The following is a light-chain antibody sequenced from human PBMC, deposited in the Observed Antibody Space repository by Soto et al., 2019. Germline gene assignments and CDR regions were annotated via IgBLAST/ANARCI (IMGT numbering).Light chain of an antibody. V-gene: IGKV3-20*01. CDR3: QQYGTSPWT. Sequence: EIVLTQSPGTLSLPPGERATLSCRASQSVSSSYLAWYQQKPGQAPRLLIYGASSRATGIPDRFGGSGSGTDFTLTISRLEPEDFALYYCQQYGTSPWTFGQGTKVDI. J-gene: IGKJ1*01. CDR2: GAS. CDR1: QSVSSSY.